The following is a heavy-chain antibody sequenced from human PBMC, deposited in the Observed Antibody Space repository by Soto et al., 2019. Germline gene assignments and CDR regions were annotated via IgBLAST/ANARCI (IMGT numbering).Heavy chain of an antibody. J-gene: IGHJ4*02. V-gene: IGHV1-2*02. CDR3: ARVSVDVPE. CDR1: GPTFIAYY. CDR2: IDPKSGGT. D-gene: IGHD5-12*01. Sequence: QLVQSGAEVKKPGASVKVSCKTSGPTFIAYYIHWVRQAPGQGLEWMGWIDPKSGGTNYDQKFLGRITMTRDATINTAYMELHRLTSDDTSVYYCARVSVDVPEWGQGTLLTVSS.